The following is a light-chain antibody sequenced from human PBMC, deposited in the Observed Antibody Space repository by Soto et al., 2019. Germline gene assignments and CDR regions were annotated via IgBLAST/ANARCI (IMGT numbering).Light chain of an antibody. CDR1: QSISSW. J-gene: IGKJ1*01. V-gene: IGKV1-5*03. CDR2: KAS. CDR3: QQYDNDSWT. Sequence: DIQMTQSPSTLSASVGDRVIITCRASQSISSWLAWYQQKPGKAPNLLIYKASALKSGVQSRFSGRGSWTEFTLTSSSLQPDDFATYYCQQYDNDSWTFGQGTKVEIK.